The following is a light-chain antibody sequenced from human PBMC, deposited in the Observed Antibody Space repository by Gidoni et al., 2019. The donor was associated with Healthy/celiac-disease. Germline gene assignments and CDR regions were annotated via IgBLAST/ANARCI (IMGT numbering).Light chain of an antibody. CDR1: QSISSF. Sequence: DIQMTQSPSSLSASVGDRVTITCRSSQSISSFLNWYQQKPGKAPKLLIYAESSLQSGVPSRLSGSGAGTDVTITISSRQPEDFATYYCQQRYSTPLFTFGPGTKVEIK. CDR3: QQRYSTPLFT. CDR2: AES. V-gene: IGKV1-39*01. J-gene: IGKJ3*01.